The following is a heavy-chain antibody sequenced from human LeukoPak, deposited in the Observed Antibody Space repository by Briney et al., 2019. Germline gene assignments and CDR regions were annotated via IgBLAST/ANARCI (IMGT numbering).Heavy chain of an antibody. J-gene: IGHJ4*02. CDR3: ARGETIRVFDY. D-gene: IGHD1-14*01. CDR1: GGSISSYY. Sequence: SETLSLTCTVSGGSISSYYWSWIRQPAGKGLEWIGRIYTSGSTNYNPSLKSRVTISVDTSKNQLSLKLSSVTAADTAVYYCARGETIRVFDYWGQGTLVTVSS. CDR2: IYTSGST. V-gene: IGHV4-4*07.